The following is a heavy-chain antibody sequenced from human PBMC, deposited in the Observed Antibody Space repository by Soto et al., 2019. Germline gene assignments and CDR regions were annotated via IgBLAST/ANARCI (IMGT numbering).Heavy chain of an antibody. V-gene: IGHV4-59*01. CDR1: GGSISSYY. CDR3: ARGSEQWLTYYYYYGMDV. D-gene: IGHD6-19*01. Sequence: PSETLSLTCTVSGGSISSYYWSWIRQPPGKGLEWIGYIYYSGSTNYNPSLKSRVTISVDTSKNQFSLKLSSVTAADTAVYYCARGSEQWLTYYYYYGMDVWGQGTSVTVSS. J-gene: IGHJ6*02. CDR2: IYYSGST.